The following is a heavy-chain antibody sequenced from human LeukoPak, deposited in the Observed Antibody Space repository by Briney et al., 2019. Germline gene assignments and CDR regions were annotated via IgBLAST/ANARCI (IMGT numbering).Heavy chain of an antibody. CDR3: ARDVGANSFDY. V-gene: IGHV4-39*07. CDR2: ISYGGST. CDR1: GGSISRNEYY. J-gene: IGHJ4*02. D-gene: IGHD1-26*01. Sequence: SETLSLTCTVSGGSISRNEYYWGWIRQPPGKGLEWIGSISYGGSTNYNPSLKSRVTISVDTSKNQFSLKLSSVTAADTAVYYCARDVGANSFDYWGQGTLVTVSS.